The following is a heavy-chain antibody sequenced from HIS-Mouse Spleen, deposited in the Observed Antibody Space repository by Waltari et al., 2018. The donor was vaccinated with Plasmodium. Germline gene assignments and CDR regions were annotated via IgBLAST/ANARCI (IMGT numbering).Heavy chain of an antibody. Sequence: EVQLVESGGGLVKPGGSLRLSCAASGFTFSSYSMNWVRQAPGKGLELVSSISSSSSYIYYADSVKGRFTISRDNAKNSLYLQMNSLRAEDTAVYYCAREDILTGYYNDYWYFDLWGRGTLVTVSS. V-gene: IGHV3-21*01. J-gene: IGHJ2*01. D-gene: IGHD3-9*01. CDR2: ISSSSSYI. CDR1: GFTFSSYS. CDR3: AREDILTGYYNDYWYFDL.